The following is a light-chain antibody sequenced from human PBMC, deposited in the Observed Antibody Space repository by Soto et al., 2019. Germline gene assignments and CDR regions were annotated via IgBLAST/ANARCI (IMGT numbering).Light chain of an antibody. CDR2: KAS. CDR3: QQYNSYSIP. Sequence: DVQMTTFPSTLSASVGDRVTITGRASQSISSWLAWYQQKPGKAPKLLIYKASSLESGVLSRFSGSGSGTEFTLTISSLQPDDFATYYCQQYNSYSIPFGQGTRLENK. V-gene: IGKV1-5*03. J-gene: IGKJ5*01. CDR1: QSISSW.